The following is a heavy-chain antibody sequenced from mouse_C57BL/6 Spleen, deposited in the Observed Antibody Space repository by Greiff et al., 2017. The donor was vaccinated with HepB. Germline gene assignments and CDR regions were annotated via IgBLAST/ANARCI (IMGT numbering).Heavy chain of an antibody. D-gene: IGHD2-1*01. CDR1: GYAFSSSW. CDR2: IYPGDGDT. J-gene: IGHJ1*03. V-gene: IGHV1-82*01. CDR3: ARGGYGNYPYWYFDV. Sequence: VQLQQSGPELVKPGASVKISCKASGYAFSSSWMNWVKERPGKGLEWIGRIYPGDGDTNYNGKFKGKATLTADKSSSTAYMQLSSLTSEDSAVYFCARGGYGNYPYWYFDVWGTGTTVTVSS.